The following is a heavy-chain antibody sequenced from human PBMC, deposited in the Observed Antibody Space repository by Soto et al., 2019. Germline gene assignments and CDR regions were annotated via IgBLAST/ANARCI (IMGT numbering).Heavy chain of an antibody. CDR2: ISGTGGNT. CDR1: GFTFSSYA. CDR3: AKGDPDNHYYSGMDV. D-gene: IGHD3-9*01. V-gene: IGHV3-23*01. Sequence: AGGSLRLSCAASGFTFSSYAMSWVRQAPGKGLGWVSGISGTGGNTYYADSVRGRFTISRDNSKNTLYLQMNSLRAEDTAVYFCAKGDPDNHYYSGMDVWGQGTTVTVSS. J-gene: IGHJ6*02.